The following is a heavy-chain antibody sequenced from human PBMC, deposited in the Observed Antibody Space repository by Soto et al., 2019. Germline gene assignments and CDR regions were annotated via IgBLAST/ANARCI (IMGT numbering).Heavy chain of an antibody. J-gene: IGHJ2*01. CDR3: ARGNHRWLQLWYFDL. Sequence: QVHLMQSGAEVKKPGSSVKVSCKASGGTFSNYPISWVRQAPGQGLEWMGGIIPIFGTVNYAQKFQGRVTITADESTSTAYMELSSLRSEDTAVYYCARGNHRWLQLWYFDLWGRGTLVTVSS. V-gene: IGHV1-69*12. D-gene: IGHD5-12*01. CDR1: GGTFSNYP. CDR2: IIPIFGTV.